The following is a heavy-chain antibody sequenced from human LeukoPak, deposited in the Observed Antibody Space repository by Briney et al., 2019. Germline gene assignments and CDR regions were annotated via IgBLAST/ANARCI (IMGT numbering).Heavy chain of an antibody. CDR1: GFTFSSYG. CDR2: ISYDGSNK. D-gene: IGHD6-13*01. V-gene: IGHV3-30*18. Sequence: PGRSLRLSCAASGFTFSSYGMHWVRQAPGKGLEWVAVISYDGSNKYYADSVKGRFTISRDNSKNTLYLQMNSLRAEDTAVYYCAKDRAPYSSSRNYYYYGMDVWGQGTTVTVSS. CDR3: AKDRAPYSSSRNYYYYGMDV. J-gene: IGHJ6*02.